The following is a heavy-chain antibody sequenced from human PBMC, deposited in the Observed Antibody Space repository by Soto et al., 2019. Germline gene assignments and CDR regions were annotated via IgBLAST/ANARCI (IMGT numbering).Heavy chain of an antibody. CDR2: IKEDGSEK. J-gene: IGHJ4*02. CDR3: ARDAGLNSYDSGNYSKVYFSDY. D-gene: IGHD3-10*01. Sequence: AWGSLRFSCVPCVFNFRGYWMYRIRHSPGTALDLVASIKEDGSEKYYVASVKGRFTVSRDNAKNSLYLQMNSLRADDTAVYYCARDAGLNSYDSGNYSKVYFSDYWGQGTMVTVSS. CDR1: VFNFRGYW. V-gene: IGHV3-7*03.